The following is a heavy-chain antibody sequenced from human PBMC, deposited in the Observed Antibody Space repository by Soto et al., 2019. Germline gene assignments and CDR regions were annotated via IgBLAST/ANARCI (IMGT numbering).Heavy chain of an antibody. CDR2: IYHSGST. CDR1: GGSISSGGYS. D-gene: IGHD3-22*01. V-gene: IGHV4-30-2*01. Sequence: SGTLSLTCAVSGGSISSGGYSWSWIRQPPGKGLEWIGYIYHSGSTYYNPSLKSRVTISVDRSKNQFSLKLSSVTAADTAVYYCARNHYYDSSGDFDYWGQGTLVTVSS. CDR3: ARNHYYDSSGDFDY. J-gene: IGHJ4*02.